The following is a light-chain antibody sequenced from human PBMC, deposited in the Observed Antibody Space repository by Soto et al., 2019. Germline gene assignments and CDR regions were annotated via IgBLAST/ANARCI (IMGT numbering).Light chain of an antibody. J-gene: IGKJ1*01. CDR1: QSVSSTY. CDR3: QQRSNWPRT. V-gene: IGKV3D-20*02. Sequence: IVLTQSPDTLSLSPGERATLSCRASQSVSSTYLAWYQQKPGQAPRLLIYDTSTRATGVPTRFSGSRSGAEFTLTISSLEPEDFAVYYCQQRSNWPRTFGQGTKVDIK. CDR2: DTS.